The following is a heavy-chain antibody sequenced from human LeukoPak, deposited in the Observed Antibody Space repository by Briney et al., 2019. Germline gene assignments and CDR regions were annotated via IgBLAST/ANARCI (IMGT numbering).Heavy chain of an antibody. V-gene: IGHV4-61*01. J-gene: IGHJ6*04. D-gene: IGHD3-10*01. CDR3: ARDSVYYYGSGSALAYSYYGMDV. Sequence: PSETLSPTCTVSGGSVSSGSYYWSWIRQPPGKGLEWIGDIYYSGSTNYNPSLKSRVTISVDTSKNQFSLKLSSVTAADTAVYYCARDSVYYYGSGSALAYSYYGMDVWGKGTTVTVSS. CDR2: IYYSGST. CDR1: GGSVSSGSYY.